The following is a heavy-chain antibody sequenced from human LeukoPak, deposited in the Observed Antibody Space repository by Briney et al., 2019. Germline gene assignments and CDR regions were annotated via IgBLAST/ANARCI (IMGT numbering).Heavy chain of an antibody. J-gene: IGHJ4*02. CDR1: GGSLSGYY. CDR3: ARGRKPPDIVVVPAAIPFDY. CDR2: INHSGST. Sequence: PSETLSLTCAVYGGSLSGYYWSWIRQPPGKGLEWIGEINHSGSTNYNPSLKSRVTISVDTSKNQFSLKLSSVTAADTAVYYCARGRKPPDIVVVPAAIPFDYWGQGTLVTVSS. D-gene: IGHD2-2*02. V-gene: IGHV4-34*01.